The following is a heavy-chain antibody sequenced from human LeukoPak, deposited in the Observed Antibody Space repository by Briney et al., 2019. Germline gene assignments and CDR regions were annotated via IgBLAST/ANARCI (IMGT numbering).Heavy chain of an antibody. Sequence: GRSLRLSCAGSGFTFSSYGMYWVRQAPGKGLEWVAVISYDGSNEYYADSVKGRFTISRDNSKNMVYLQMNSLRPEDTAVYYCAKPYTSGYFDYWGQGTLVTVSS. D-gene: IGHD3-22*01. V-gene: IGHV3-30*18. CDR1: GFTFSSYG. CDR2: ISYDGSNE. CDR3: AKPYTSGYFDY. J-gene: IGHJ4*02.